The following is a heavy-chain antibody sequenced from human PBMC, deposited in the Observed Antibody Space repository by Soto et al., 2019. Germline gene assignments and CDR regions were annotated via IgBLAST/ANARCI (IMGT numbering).Heavy chain of an antibody. CDR1: GFTFSSYG. J-gene: IGHJ6*02. CDR2: IWYDGSKK. CDR3: ARDTDLANGMDV. V-gene: IGHV3-33*01. Sequence: GGSLRLSCAASGFTFSSYGMHWVRQAPGKGLEWVAVIWYDGSKKYYADSVKGRFTISRDNSKNTLYLQMNSLRAEDTAVYYCARDTDLANGMDVWGQGTTVTVSS.